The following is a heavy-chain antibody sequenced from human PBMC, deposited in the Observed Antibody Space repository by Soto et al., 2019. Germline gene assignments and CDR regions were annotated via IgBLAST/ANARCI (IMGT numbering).Heavy chain of an antibody. CDR3: ARYILGPYYFDY. V-gene: IGHV3-23*01. J-gene: IGHJ4*02. CDR1: GSTFSNYA. D-gene: IGHD1-1*01. Sequence: GGSLRLSCSASGSTFSNYAMTWLRQAPGKAPEWVSTILGSGTNTYYPDSVKGRFTISRDNSRNTLDLQLNSLRAEDTAVYYCARYILGPYYFDYWGQGTPVTVSS. CDR2: ILGSGTNT.